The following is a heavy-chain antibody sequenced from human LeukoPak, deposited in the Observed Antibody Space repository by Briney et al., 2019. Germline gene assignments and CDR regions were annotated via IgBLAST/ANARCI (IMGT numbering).Heavy chain of an antibody. CDR2: IYYSGST. CDR3: ARGGAYSYGFHYYYYYMDV. Sequence: SWVRQAPGKGLEWIGYIYYSGSTYYNPSLKSRVTISVDTSKNQFSLKLSSVTAADTAVYYCARGGAYSYGFHYYYYYMDVWGKGTTVTVSS. V-gene: IGHV4-31*02. D-gene: IGHD5-18*01. J-gene: IGHJ6*03.